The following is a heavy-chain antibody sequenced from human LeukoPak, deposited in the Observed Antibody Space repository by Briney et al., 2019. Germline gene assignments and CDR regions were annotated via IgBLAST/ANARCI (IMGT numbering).Heavy chain of an antibody. J-gene: IGHJ4*02. D-gene: IGHD5-18*01. Sequence: KPGGSLRLSCAASGFTFSSYEMNWVRQAPGKGLEWVSYISSSGSTIYYADSVKGRFTISRDNAKNSLYLQMNSPRAEDTAVYYCARVDAAMVTLDYWGQGTLVTVSS. CDR1: GFTFSSYE. V-gene: IGHV3-48*03. CDR2: ISSSGSTI. CDR3: ARVDAAMVTLDY.